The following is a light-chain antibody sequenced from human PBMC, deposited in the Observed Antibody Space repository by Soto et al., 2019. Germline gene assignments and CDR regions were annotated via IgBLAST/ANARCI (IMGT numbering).Light chain of an antibody. CDR2: GAS. CDR3: QQFGSSPGFT. CDR1: QNINSRY. Sequence: EIVLTQSPGTLSLSPGESATLSCRASQNINSRYLASYQQKPGQAPRLLIYGASSRDTGIPDRFSGSGYGTDLTLTISRLEPEDFAVYYCQQFGSSPGFTFGPGTKVDIK. V-gene: IGKV3-20*01. J-gene: IGKJ3*01.